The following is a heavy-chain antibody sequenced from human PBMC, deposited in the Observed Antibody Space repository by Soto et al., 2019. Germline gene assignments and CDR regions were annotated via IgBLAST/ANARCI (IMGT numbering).Heavy chain of an antibody. V-gene: IGHV3-13*05. D-gene: IGHD5-18*01. CDR1: GFTFSDYD. CDR2: IGAARDP. Sequence: VGSLRLSCTASGFTFSDYDMHWVRQGSGKGLEWVSTIGAARDPYYTGSVKGRFTISRDNAKNSLYLQMNSLRAEDTAVYYCARDGYSYGYPFAMDVWGQGTTVTVSS. CDR3: ARDGYSYGYPFAMDV. J-gene: IGHJ6*02.